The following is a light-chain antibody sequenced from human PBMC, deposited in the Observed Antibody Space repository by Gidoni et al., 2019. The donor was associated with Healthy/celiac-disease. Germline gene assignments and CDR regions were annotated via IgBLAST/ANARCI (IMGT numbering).Light chain of an antibody. CDR3: QKYDNLPPYR. J-gene: IGKJ2*03. CDR2: DAS. Sequence: DIQMTPSPSSLSASVGDRVTITCQESQDISNYLNWYQQKQGKAPKLLIYDASNLETGVPSRFSGSGSGTDFTFTISSMQHEDIATYNSQKYDNLPPYRLGQGTKLEIK. CDR1: QDISNY. V-gene: IGKV1-33*01.